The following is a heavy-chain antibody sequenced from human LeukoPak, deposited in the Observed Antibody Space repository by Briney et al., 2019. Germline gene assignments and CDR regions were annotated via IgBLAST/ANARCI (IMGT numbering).Heavy chain of an antibody. Sequence: PSETLSLTCTVSGGSISSYYWSWIRQPPGKGLEWIGYIYYSGSTNYNPSLKSRVTISVDTSKNQFSLKLSSVTAADTAVYYCARASKWELLIDYWGQGTLVTVSS. CDR2: IYYSGST. D-gene: IGHD1-26*01. J-gene: IGHJ4*02. V-gene: IGHV4-59*08. CDR3: ARASKWELLIDY. CDR1: GGSISSYY.